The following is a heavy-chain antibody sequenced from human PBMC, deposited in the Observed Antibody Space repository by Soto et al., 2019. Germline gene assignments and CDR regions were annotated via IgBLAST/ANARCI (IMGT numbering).Heavy chain of an antibody. CDR2: ISGSGGST. D-gene: IGHD2-15*01. CDR1: GFTFSSYA. CDR3: AKDDIVVVVAATMVFDY. J-gene: IGHJ4*02. V-gene: IGHV3-23*01. Sequence: PGGSLRLSCAASGFTFSSYAMSWARQAPGKGLEWVSAISGSGGSTYYADSVKGRFTISRDNSKNTLYLQMNSLRAEDTAVYYCAKDDIVVVVAATMVFDYWGQGTLVTVS.